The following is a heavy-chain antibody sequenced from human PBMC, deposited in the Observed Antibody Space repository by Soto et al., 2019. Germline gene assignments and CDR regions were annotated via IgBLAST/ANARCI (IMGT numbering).Heavy chain of an antibody. CDR2: IYDSGTT. CDR1: GGSINSYY. D-gene: IGHD6-13*01. J-gene: IGHJ4*02. CDR3: GRGGSSSWAIDY. V-gene: IGHV4-59*01. Sequence: PSETLSLTCTVSGGSINSYYWNWIRQPPGKGLEWIGYIYDSGTTNYNPSLKSRVTISVDTSKNQSSLRLSSVTAADSAVYYCGRGGSSSWAIDYWGQGTLVTVSS.